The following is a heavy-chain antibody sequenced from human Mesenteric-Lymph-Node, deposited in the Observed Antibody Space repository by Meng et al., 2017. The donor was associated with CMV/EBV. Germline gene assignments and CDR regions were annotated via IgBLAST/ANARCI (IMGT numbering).Heavy chain of an antibody. CDR2: ISSSSSHI. Sequence: GGSLRLSCAASGFTFSSYSMNWVRQAPGKGLEWVSSISSSSSHIYYADSVKGRFTISRDNAKNSLYLQMNSLRAEDTAVYYCAREYRRLLRIPYYFDYWGQGTMVTVSS. CDR3: AREYRRLLRIPYYFDY. CDR1: GFTFSSYS. D-gene: IGHD2-15*01. V-gene: IGHV3-21*01. J-gene: IGHJ4*02.